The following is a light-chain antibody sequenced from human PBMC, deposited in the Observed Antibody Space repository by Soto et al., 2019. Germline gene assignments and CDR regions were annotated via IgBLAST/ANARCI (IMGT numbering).Light chain of an antibody. CDR2: GAS. V-gene: IGKV3-15*01. Sequence: EVVMTQSPATLSVSPGERATLSCRASQSVSDNLAWYQQKPGQAPRLLIYGASTRATGIPARFSGSGSGTEFPLTISSPQSEDFAVYYCQQSNNWPYTFGQGTKLDIK. J-gene: IGKJ2*01. CDR1: QSVSDN. CDR3: QQSNNWPYT.